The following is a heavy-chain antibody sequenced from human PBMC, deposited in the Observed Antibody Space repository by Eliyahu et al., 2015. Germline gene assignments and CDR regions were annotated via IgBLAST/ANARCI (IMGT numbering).Heavy chain of an antibody. CDR3: ARDLADFWSGYAFDY. CDR2: XIPIXGTA. CDR1: GXTFSXXA. D-gene: IGHD3-3*01. V-gene: IGHV1-69*01. J-gene: IGHJ4*02. Sequence: QVQLVQSGAEVKKPGSSVXVSCKXSGXTFSXXAIXWVRQAPGQGLEWMGGXIPIXGTANYAQKFQGRVTITADESTSTAYMELSSLRSEDTAVYYCARDLADFWSGYAFDYWGQGTLVTVSS.